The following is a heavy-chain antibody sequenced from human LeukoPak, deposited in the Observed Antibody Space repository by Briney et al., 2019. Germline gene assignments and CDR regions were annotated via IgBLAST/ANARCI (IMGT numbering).Heavy chain of an antibody. V-gene: IGHV4-39*01. CDR3: ARQKKPNWFYP. CDR1: GGSISSSSYY. Sequence: KPSETLSLTCTVSGGSISSSSYYWGWIRQPPGKGLEWIGSIYYSGSTYYNPSHKSRVPISVDPSKNQYSLKLSSVTAADTAVYYCARQKKPNWFYPWGQGTLVTVSS. J-gene: IGHJ5*02. CDR2: IYYSGST.